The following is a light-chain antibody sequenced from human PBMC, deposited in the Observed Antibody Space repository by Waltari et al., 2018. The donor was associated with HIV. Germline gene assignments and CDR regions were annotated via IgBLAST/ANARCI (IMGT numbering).Light chain of an antibody. J-gene: IGKJ1*01. CDR1: QDILYSTNNKNY. CDR3: QQYYDTPQT. V-gene: IGKV4-1*01. CDR2: WAS. Sequence: DIVMTQSPASLVVSLGERATINCKSSQDILYSTNNKNYLAWYQKKPGQPPKLLIYWASTRESGVPDRFSGSGSGSDVTLTISSLQAEDVAVYYCQQYYDTPQTFGQGTKVEIK.